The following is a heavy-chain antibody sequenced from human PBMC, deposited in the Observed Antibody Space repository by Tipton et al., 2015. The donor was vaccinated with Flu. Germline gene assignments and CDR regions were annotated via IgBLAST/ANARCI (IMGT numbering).Heavy chain of an antibody. CDR1: GDSVSSYY. CDR2: FYYSGST. D-gene: IGHD4-11*01. V-gene: IGHV4-59*08. J-gene: IGHJ5*02. CDR3: ARRDYSNYVSDPKSWFDP. Sequence: TLSLTCSVSGDSVSSYYWTWIRQPPGRGLEWIGHFYYSGSTSYSPSLKSRVTISVDTSRNQFSLKLKSVTAADMAVYYCARRDYSNYVSDPKSWFDPWGQGTLVAVSS.